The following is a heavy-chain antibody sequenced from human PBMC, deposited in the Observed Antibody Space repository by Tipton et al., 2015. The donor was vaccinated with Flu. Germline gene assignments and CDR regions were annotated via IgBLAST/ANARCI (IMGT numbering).Heavy chain of an antibody. Sequence: SLRLSCAASEFDVSRSYMSWVRQAPGKGLEWVSVIYAGGSIFYADSVAGRFTISRDNSKNTLYLQMDSLRAEDTAVYYCASPYYHDSSGYYYLHYYGMDVWGQGTTVTVSS. CDR1: EFDVSRSY. V-gene: IGHV3-53*01. CDR3: ASPYYHDSSGYYYLHYYGMDV. CDR2: IYAGGSI. D-gene: IGHD3-22*01. J-gene: IGHJ6*02.